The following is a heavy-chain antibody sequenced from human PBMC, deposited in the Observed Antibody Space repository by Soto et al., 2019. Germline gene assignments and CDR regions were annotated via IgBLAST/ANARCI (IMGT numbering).Heavy chain of an antibody. J-gene: IGHJ5*02. CDR3: ARDVKWDSCSGGSCYRSETFYP. Sequence: SGTLALSCTVSSDSSSRYGRCLIRQPPGKELEWIGYIYFSGSTNYNHSLKSRVTMSVELSKNQFSLRLSSMTAADTAVYYCARDVKWDSCSGGSCYRSETFYPWGQGTLVTVS. CDR2: IYFSGST. V-gene: IGHV4-59*13. CDR1: SDSSSRYG. D-gene: IGHD2-15*01.